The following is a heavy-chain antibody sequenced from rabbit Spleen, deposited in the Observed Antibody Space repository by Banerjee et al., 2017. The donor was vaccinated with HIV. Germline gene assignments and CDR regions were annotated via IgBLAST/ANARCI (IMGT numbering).Heavy chain of an antibody. D-gene: IGHD1-1*01. CDR1: GFSFSNNYV. CDR2: IDPIFGAT. J-gene: IGHJ4*01. Sequence: QEQLEESGGDLVKPEGSLTLTCTASGFSFSNNYVMCWVRQAPGKGLEWIGYIDPIFGATYYATWVNGRFTISSHNAQNTLYLQLNSLTAADTATYFCVRGASSSGYYSLWGPGTLVTVS. CDR3: VRGASSSGYYSL. V-gene: IGHV1S45*01.